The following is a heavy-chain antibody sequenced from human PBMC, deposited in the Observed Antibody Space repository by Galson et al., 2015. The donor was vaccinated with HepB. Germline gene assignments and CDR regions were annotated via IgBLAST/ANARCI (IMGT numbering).Heavy chain of an antibody. CDR3: AKMDDISGYYLYFDY. V-gene: IGHV3-23*01. J-gene: IGHJ4*02. CDR1: GFTFSSFD. Sequence: SLRLSCAASGFTFSSFDMSWVRQAPGKGLEWVSAISGSGGSTYYADSVKGRFTISRDNSKNTLYLQMNSLRAEDTAVYYCAKMDDISGYYLYFDYWGQGTLVTVSS. D-gene: IGHD3-22*01. CDR2: ISGSGGST.